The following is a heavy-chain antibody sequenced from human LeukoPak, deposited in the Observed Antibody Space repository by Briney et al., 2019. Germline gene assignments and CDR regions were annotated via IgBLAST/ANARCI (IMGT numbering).Heavy chain of an antibody. CDR1: GGSISSSSYY. Sequence: PSETLSLTCTVSGGSISSSSYYWGWIRQPPGKGLEWIGSIYYSGSTYYNPSLKSRVTISVDTSKNQFSLKLSSVTAADTAMYYCARSNGYYYDSSGYYGTFDYWGQGTLVTVSS. CDR3: ARSNGYYYDSSGYYGTFDY. CDR2: IYYSGST. J-gene: IGHJ4*02. D-gene: IGHD3-22*01. V-gene: IGHV4-39*07.